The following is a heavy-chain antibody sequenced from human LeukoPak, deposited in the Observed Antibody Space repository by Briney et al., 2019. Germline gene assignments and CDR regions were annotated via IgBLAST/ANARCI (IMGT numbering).Heavy chain of an antibody. CDR2: ISNSGTYM. J-gene: IGHJ6*02. Sequence: GGSLRLSCAASGFTFSSYSMNWVRQAPGKGLEWVSSISNSGTYMYYADSVKGRSTISRDNAKNSLYLQMNSLRAEDTAVYYCARDPYYGSNSRYYYYYGMDVWGQGTTVTVSS. CDR1: GFTFSSYS. V-gene: IGHV3-21*01. D-gene: IGHD4-23*01. CDR3: ARDPYYGSNSRYYYYYGMDV.